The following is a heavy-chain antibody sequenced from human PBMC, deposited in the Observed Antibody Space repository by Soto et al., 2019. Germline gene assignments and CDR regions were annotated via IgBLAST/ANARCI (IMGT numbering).Heavy chain of an antibody. CDR1: GFTFSSYS. D-gene: IGHD1-7*01. CDR3: ARGPVPYNWNYGWFDP. CDR2: ISSSSSYI. Sequence: GGSLRLSCAASGFTFSSYSMNWVRQAPGKGLEWVSSISSSSSYIYYADSVKGRFTISRDNAKNSLYLQMNSLRAEDTAVYYCARGPVPYNWNYGWFDPRAQGTLVTVSS. V-gene: IGHV3-21*01. J-gene: IGHJ5*01.